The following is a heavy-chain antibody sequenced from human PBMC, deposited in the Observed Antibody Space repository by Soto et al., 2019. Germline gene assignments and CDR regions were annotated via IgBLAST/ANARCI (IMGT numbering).Heavy chain of an antibody. CDR1: GGSFSGYY. D-gene: IGHD4-17*01. CDR2: INHSGST. V-gene: IGHV4-34*01. J-gene: IGHJ4*02. Sequence: SETLSLTCAVYGGSFSGYYWSWIRQPPGKGLEWIGEINHSGSTNYNQSLKSRVTISVDTSKNQFSLKLSSVTAADTAVYYCARGNYGGNLKHFDYWGQGTLVTVSS. CDR3: ARGNYGGNLKHFDY.